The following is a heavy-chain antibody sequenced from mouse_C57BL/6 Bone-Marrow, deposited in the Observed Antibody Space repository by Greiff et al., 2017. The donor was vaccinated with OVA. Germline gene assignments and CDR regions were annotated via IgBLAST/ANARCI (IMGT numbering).Heavy chain of an antibody. D-gene: IGHD1-1*01. J-gene: IGHJ1*03. CDR1: GFTFSSYA. Sequence: EVQLQESGEGLVKPGGSLKLSCAASGFTFSSYAMSWVRQTPEKRLEWVAYISSGGDYIYYADTVKGRFTISRDNARNTLYLQMSSLKSEDTAMYYCTRGGHYYGSRRYFDVWGTGTTVTVSS. CDR3: TRGGHYYGSRRYFDV. V-gene: IGHV5-9-1*02. CDR2: ISSGGDYI.